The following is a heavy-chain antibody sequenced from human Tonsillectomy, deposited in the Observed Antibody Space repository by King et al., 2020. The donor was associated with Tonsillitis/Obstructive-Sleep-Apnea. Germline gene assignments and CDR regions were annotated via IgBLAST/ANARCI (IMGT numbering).Heavy chain of an antibody. CDR3: AREGGYSSYLDL. V-gene: IGHV3-30*04. D-gene: IGHD4-11*01. Sequence: VQLVESGGGVVQPGRSLRLSCAASGFTFSSYAMHWVRQAPGKGLEWVAVISYDGSNKYYADSVKGRFTISRDNSKNTLYLQMNSLRAEDTVLYYCAREGGYSSYLDLCGRGTLLTVSP. CDR2: ISYDGSNK. CDR1: GFTFSSYA. J-gene: IGHJ4*02.